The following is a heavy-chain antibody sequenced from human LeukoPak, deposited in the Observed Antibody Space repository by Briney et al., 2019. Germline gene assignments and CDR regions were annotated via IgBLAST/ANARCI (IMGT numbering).Heavy chain of an antibody. CDR1: GFTFSNYW. V-gene: IGHV3-11*04. D-gene: IGHD3-10*01. CDR3: ARDPYHYASEN. J-gene: IGHJ4*02. CDR2: ISGSGTTI. Sequence: PGGSLRLSCAASGFTFSNYWMHWVRQAPGKGLEWVSYISGSGTTIYYAGSVWGRFTVSRDNAKNSLFLQMNSLTSDDTAVYYCARDPYHYASENWGQGTLVTVSS.